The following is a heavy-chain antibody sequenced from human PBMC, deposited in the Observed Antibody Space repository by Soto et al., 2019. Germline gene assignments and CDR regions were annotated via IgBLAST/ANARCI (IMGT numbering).Heavy chain of an antibody. Sequence: EVQLLESGGGLEQPGGSLRLSCVGSGHTFHNYAMTWVRQAPGKGLEWVSGISGSGGSTYYADSVRGRFTISRDDSKNTLYLQMYSLRAEDTAVYYCAKVSRGMGVVPAALKWGQGTLVTVSS. D-gene: IGHD2-2*01. CDR2: ISGSGGST. V-gene: IGHV3-23*01. CDR3: AKVSRGMGVVPAALK. CDR1: GHTFHNYA. J-gene: IGHJ4*02.